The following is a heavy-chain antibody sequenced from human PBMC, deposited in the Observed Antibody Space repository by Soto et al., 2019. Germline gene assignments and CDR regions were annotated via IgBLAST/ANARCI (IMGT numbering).Heavy chain of an antibody. J-gene: IGHJ4*02. Sequence: GGSLRLSCAGSGFTFSDYWMNWVRQAPGKGLEWVANIKQDGAEKYYVDSVEGRFTISRDNAKNSLYLQMNSLRPEDTAVYYCARAELAGFDHWGQGSLVTVSS. CDR3: ARAELAGFDH. D-gene: IGHD7-27*01. CDR2: IKQDGAEK. CDR1: GFTFSDYW. V-gene: IGHV3-7*05.